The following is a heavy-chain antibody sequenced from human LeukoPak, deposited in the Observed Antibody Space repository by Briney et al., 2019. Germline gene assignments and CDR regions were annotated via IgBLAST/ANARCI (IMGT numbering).Heavy chain of an antibody. CDR3: AKSVGGVGGSYNY. CDR1: GFTFSSYA. D-gene: IGHD3-16*01. CDR2: ISGSGDST. J-gene: IGHJ4*02. V-gene: IGHV3-23*01. Sequence: PGGSLRLPCAASGFTFSSYAMSWVRQAAGKGLEWVSAISGSGDSTSYADSVKGRFTISRDTSKNTLYLQMNSLRAEDTAVYYCAKSVGGVGGSYNYWGQGTLVTVSS.